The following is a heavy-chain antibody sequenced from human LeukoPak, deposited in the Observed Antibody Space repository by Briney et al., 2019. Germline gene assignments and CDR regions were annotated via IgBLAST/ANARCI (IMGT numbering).Heavy chain of an antibody. CDR1: GGSINYDY. J-gene: IGHJ4*02. D-gene: IGHD3-22*01. CDR2: IYYIGST. CDR3: ARGTLQYYYDSSGYYYDY. Sequence: SETLSLTCTVSGGSINYDYWSWIRQSPGKRLEWIGYIYYIGSTNYNPSLKSRVTISVDTSKNQFSLKLSSVTAADTAVYYCARGTLQYYYDSSGYYYDYWGQGTLVTVSS. V-gene: IGHV4-59*01.